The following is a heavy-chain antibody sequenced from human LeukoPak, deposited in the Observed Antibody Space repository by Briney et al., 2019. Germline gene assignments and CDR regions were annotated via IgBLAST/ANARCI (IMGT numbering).Heavy chain of an antibody. D-gene: IGHD6-6*01. J-gene: IGHJ4*02. Sequence: GGTLRLSCASSGFTFSRYPMTWVRQAPGKGLEWVSYISSSSRTIYYADSVKGRFTISRDKAKNSLYLQMNSLRAEDTAVYYCARRGLSNSSFGLFDYWGQGTLVTVSS. CDR2: ISSSSRTI. V-gene: IGHV3-48*01. CDR3: ARRGLSNSSFGLFDY. CDR1: GFTFSRYP.